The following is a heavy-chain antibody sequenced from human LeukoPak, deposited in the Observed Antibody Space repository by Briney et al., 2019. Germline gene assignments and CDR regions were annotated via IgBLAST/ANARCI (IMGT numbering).Heavy chain of an antibody. V-gene: IGHV4-59*01. CDR1: GGSISSYY. Sequence: SETLSLTCTVSGGSISSYYWSWIRQPPGKGLEWIGYIYYSGSTNYNPSLKSRVTISVDTSKNQVSLKLSSVTAADTALYYCAREASYCRSTSGYLPYMDVWGKGTTVTVSS. CDR3: AREASYCRSTSGYLPYMDV. D-gene: IGHD2-2*01. CDR2: IYYSGST. J-gene: IGHJ6*03.